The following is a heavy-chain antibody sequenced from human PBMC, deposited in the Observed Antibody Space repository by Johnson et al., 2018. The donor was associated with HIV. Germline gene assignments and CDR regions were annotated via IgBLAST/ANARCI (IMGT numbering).Heavy chain of an antibody. D-gene: IGHD3-22*01. V-gene: IGHV3-53*01. CDR2: IHSGGST. Sequence: EQLVESGGGVVQPGGSLRLSCAASGFTVSSSYMSWVRQAPGKGLEWVSVIHSGGSTFYADSVKGRFTISRDNSKNTLYLQMKSLRAEDTAVYYCAREYSQDYYDSSGSQIPIPGTDAFDIWGQGTKVTVSS. CDR1: GFTVSSSY. J-gene: IGHJ3*02. CDR3: AREYSQDYYDSSGSQIPIPGTDAFDI.